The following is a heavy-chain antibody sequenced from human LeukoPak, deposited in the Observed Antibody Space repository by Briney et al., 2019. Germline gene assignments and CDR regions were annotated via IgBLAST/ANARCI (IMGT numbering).Heavy chain of an antibody. Sequence: GGSLRLSCAASGFTFSSYSMNWVRQAPGKGLEWVSSISSSSSYIYYADSVKGRFTISRDNSKNTLYLQMNSLRAEDTAVYYCAINLGPYSSGWEGPFDYWGQGTLVTVSS. CDR1: GFTFSSYS. CDR3: AINLGPYSSGWEGPFDY. V-gene: IGHV3-21*04. CDR2: ISSSSSYI. D-gene: IGHD6-19*01. J-gene: IGHJ4*02.